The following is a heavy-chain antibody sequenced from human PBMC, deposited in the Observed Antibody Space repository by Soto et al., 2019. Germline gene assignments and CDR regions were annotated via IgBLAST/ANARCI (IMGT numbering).Heavy chain of an antibody. CDR1: GYTFTSYG. D-gene: IGHD3-22*01. Sequence: ASVKVSCKASGYTFTSYGISWVRQAPGQGLEWMGWISAYNGNTNYAQKLQGRVTMTTDTSTSTAYMELRSLRSDDTAVYYCASAKDSNFSAYYNCFDVWGQGTLVTVSS. J-gene: IGHJ5*02. CDR2: ISAYNGNT. CDR3: ASAKDSNFSAYYNCFDV. V-gene: IGHV1-18*01.